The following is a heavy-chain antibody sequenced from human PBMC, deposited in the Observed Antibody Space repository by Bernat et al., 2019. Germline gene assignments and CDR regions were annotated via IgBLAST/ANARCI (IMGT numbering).Heavy chain of an antibody. CDR1: GFTFSTYA. V-gene: IGHV3-64D*06. Sequence: EVQLVESGGGLVQPGGSLRLSCSASGFTFSTYAMHWVRQAPGKGLEYVSAISSNGGSTYYAGSVEGRFNISRENSKNTVYLQKSSLGGEDTAGYYWVPPGWKQRWFLWGQGTLVTVSS. J-gene: IGHJ4*02. D-gene: IGHD5-18*01. CDR2: ISSNGGST. CDR3: VPPGWKQRWFL.